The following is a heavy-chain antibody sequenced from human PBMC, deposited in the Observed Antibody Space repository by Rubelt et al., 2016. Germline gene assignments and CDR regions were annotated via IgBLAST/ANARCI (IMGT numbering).Heavy chain of an antibody. CDR1: RYG. V-gene: IGHV7-4-1*02. J-gene: IGHJ4*02. Sequence: RYGVNWVRQAPGQGLEWMGWINTNTGNPTYAQGFTGRFVFSLDTSVSTAYLQISSLKAEDTAVYYCARGPKTTVEYWGQGTLVTVSS. D-gene: IGHD4-23*01. CDR2: INTNTGNP. CDR3: ARGPKTTVEY.